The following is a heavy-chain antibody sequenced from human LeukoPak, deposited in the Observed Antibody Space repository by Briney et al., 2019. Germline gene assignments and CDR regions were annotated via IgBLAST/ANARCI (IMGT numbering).Heavy chain of an antibody. J-gene: IGHJ4*02. CDR1: GFTFSGYN. V-gene: IGHV3-48*03. CDR2: ISSTGSTK. CDR3: ARDDCNGGSCYPDY. Sequence: GGSLRLSCAASGFTFSGYNMNWVRQAPGKGLEWVSYISSTGSTKYYADSVKGRFTISRDNAKNSLYLQMNSLRAEDTAVYYCARDDCNGGSCYPDYWGQGTLLTVSS. D-gene: IGHD2-15*01.